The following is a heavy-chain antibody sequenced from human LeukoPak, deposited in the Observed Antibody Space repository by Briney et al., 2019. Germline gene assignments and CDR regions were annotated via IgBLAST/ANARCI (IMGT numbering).Heavy chain of an antibody. D-gene: IGHD3-10*01. CDR2: IYTSGST. V-gene: IGHV4-4*09. J-gene: IGHJ4*02. CDR1: GGSISSYY. Sequence: SETLSLTCTVSGGSISSYYWSWIRQPPGKGLEWIGYIYTSGSTNYNPSLKSRVTISVDTSKNQFSLKLSSVTAADTAVYYCARSPPPGMVRGVIRDYWGQGTLVTVSS. CDR3: ARSPPPGMVRGVIRDY.